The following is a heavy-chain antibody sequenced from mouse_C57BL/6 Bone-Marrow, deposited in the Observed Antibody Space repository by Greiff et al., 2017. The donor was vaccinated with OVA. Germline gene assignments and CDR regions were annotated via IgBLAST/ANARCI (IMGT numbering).Heavy chain of an antibody. J-gene: IGHJ2*01. CDR2: IDPSDSYT. CDR1: GYTFTSYW. CDR3: ARGGEVLLGYFDY. Sequence: QVQLQQPGAELVRPGTSVKLSCKASGYTFTSYWMHWVKQRPGQGLEWIGVIDPSDSYTNYNQKFKGKATLTVDTSSSTAYMQLSSLTSEDSAVYYCARGGEVLLGYFDYWGQGTTLTVSS. V-gene: IGHV1-59*01. D-gene: IGHD2-14*01.